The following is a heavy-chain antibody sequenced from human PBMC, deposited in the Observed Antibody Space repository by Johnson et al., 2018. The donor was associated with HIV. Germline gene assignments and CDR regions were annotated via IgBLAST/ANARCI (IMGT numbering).Heavy chain of an antibody. CDR1: GFTFSSYA. J-gene: IGHJ3*02. Sequence: QVQLVESGGAVVQPGRSLRLSCVASGFTFSSYAMHWVRQAPGKGLDWVELISYDGSNKYFADSVKGRFAISRDNSKNTLYLQMNSLRADDTAVYYCAVGIQLWFASEGDAFDIWGQGTMVTVSS. V-gene: IGHV3-30*09. D-gene: IGHD5-18*01. CDR2: ISYDGSNK. CDR3: AVGIQLWFASEGDAFDI.